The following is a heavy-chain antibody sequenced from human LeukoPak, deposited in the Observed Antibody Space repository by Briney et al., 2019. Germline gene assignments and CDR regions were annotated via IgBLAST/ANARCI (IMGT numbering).Heavy chain of an antibody. J-gene: IGHJ5*02. CDR2: ISAYNGNT. Sequence: ASVKASCKASGYTFTSYGISWVRQAPGQGLEWMGWISAYNGNTNYAQKLQGRVTMTTDTSTSTAYMELRSLRSDDTAVYYCARGVLRYFDWLRYSNWFDPWGQGTLVTVSS. CDR1: GYTFTSYG. D-gene: IGHD3-9*01. CDR3: ARGVLRYFDWLRYSNWFDP. V-gene: IGHV1-18*01.